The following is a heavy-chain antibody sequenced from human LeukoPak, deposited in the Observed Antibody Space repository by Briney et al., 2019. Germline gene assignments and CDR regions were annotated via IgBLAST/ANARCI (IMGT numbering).Heavy chain of an antibody. D-gene: IGHD2-2*01. J-gene: IGHJ5*02. V-gene: IGHV3-74*03. CDR1: GFTFSDYW. CDR3: ERFPLTYATA. Sequence: GGSLRLSCAASGFTFSDYWMHWVRQTPGKGLEWVSRINADGGATYADSVLGRFTLSRDNAQNRVYLQMNSLRDEDTAVYFCERFPLTYATAWGQGTLVSVSS. CDR2: INADGGAT.